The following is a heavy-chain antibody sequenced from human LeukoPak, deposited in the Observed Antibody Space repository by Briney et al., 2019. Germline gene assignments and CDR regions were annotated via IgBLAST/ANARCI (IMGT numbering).Heavy chain of an antibody. CDR1: GYTFTGYY. CDR3: ARDAALGSYGFDY. CDR2: INPNSGGT. D-gene: IGHD1-26*01. Sequence: ASVKVSCKASGYTFTGYYMHWVRQAPGQGLEWMGWINPNSGGTNYAQKFQGRVTMTRDTSISTAYMELSRLRSGDTAVYYCARDAALGSYGFDYWGQGTLVTVSS. V-gene: IGHV1-2*02. J-gene: IGHJ4*02.